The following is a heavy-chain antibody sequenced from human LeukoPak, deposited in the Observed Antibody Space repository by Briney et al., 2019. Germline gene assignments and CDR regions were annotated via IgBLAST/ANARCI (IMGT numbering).Heavy chain of an antibody. Sequence: SETLSLTCTVSLDSTTSNFWSWVRHPPGKGLEGIGEIHRSGSTNYNPSLQRRVTISIDRSRNQSALGVSSVTAADTAVYYCAREILGGFNPGAYWGQGTLVTVSS. D-gene: IGHD1-14*01. J-gene: IGHJ4*02. CDR2: IHRSGST. CDR1: LDSTTSNF. CDR3: AREILGGFNPGAY. V-gene: IGHV4-4*02.